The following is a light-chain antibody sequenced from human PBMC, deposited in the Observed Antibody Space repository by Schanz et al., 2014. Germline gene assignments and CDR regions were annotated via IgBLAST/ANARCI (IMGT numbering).Light chain of an antibody. CDR3: CSYVSSSAVL. V-gene: IGLV2-18*02. CDR2: EVS. CDR1: SNDVGSYNR. Sequence: QSALTQPPSVSGSPGQSVTISCTGTSNDVGSYNRVSWYQQPPGTAPKLMIYEVSNRPSGVPDRFSGSKSGNTASLTISGLQAEDEADYYCCSYVSSSAVLFGGGTKLTVL. J-gene: IGLJ2*01.